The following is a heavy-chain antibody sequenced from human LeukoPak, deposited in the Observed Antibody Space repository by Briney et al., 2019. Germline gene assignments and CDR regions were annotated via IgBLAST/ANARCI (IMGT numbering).Heavy chain of an antibody. J-gene: IGHJ6*02. CDR2: ISGSGDNT. Sequence: GGSLRLSCEASGFTFSAYGINWVRQAPGRGLEWVSSISGSGDNTYYADSVKGRFTISRDNAKNSLYLQMNSLRAEDTAVYYCARVQTGENGMDVWGQGTTVTVSS. V-gene: IGHV3-21*01. CDR1: GFTFSAYG. D-gene: IGHD2-8*02. CDR3: ARVQTGENGMDV.